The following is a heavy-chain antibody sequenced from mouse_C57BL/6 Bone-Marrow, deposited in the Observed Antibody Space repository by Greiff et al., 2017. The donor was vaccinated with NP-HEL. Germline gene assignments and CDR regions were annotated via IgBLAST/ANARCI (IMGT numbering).Heavy chain of an antibody. J-gene: IGHJ2*01. V-gene: IGHV1-50*01. CDR1: GYTFTSYW. CDR2: IDPSDSYT. CDR3: ARRMGYYYGSSYYFDY. Sequence: QVQLQQSGAELVKPGASVKLSCKASGYTFTSYWMQWVKQRPGQGLEWIGEIDPSDSYTNYNQKFKGKATLTVDTSSSTAYMQLSSLTSEDSAVYYCARRMGYYYGSSYYFDYWGQGTTLTVSS. D-gene: IGHD1-1*01.